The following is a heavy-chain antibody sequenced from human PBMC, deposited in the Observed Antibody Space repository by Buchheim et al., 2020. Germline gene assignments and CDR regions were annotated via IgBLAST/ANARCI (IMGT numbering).Heavy chain of an antibody. CDR1: GFTVSSNY. CDR2: IYSGGST. D-gene: IGHD3-16*01. J-gene: IGHJ6*02. CDR3: ASGLTLYYYYGMDV. Sequence: EVQLVESGGGLVQPGGSLRLSCAASGFTVSSNYMSWVRQAPGKGLEWVSVIYSGGSTYYADSVKGRFPIPRDNSKNTMYLQMNSLRAEDTAVYYCASGLTLYYYYGMDVWGQGTT. V-gene: IGHV3-66*01.